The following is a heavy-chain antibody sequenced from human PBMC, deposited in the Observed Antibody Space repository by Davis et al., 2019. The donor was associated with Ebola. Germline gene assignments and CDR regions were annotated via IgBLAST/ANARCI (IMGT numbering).Heavy chain of an antibody. V-gene: IGHV4-30-2*02. CDR3: ARCAGLLISRWFDP. D-gene: IGHD2-15*01. J-gene: IGHJ5*02. CDR2: IYHSGST. CDR1: GGSISSGGYS. Sequence: SETLSLTCAVSGGSISSGGYSWSWIRQPPGKGLEWIGYIYHSGSTDYNPSLKSRVTISVDTSKNHFSLKLSSVTAADTAVYYCARCAGLLISRWFDPWGQGTLVTVSS.